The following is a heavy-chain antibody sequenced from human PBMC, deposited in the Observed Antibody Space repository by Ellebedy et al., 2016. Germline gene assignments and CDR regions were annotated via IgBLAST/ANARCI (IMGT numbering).Heavy chain of an antibody. D-gene: IGHD4-23*01. CDR1: GGSISSGDYY. CDR3: VRLPGTTVVTPTDD. CDR2: IYYTGTT. J-gene: IGHJ4*02. V-gene: IGHV4-30-4*01. Sequence: SETLSLTCTVSGGSISSGDYYWSWIRQPPGTGPEWIGYIYYTGTTHYNPSLKSRVTISLDTSKTQFSLKLTSVTAADTAVYYCVRLPGTTVVTPTDDWGQGTLVTVSS.